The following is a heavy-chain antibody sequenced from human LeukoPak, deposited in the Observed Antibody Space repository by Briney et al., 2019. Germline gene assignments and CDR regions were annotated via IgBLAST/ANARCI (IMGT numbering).Heavy chain of an antibody. CDR3: ARDRLTVAGTTSFDY. Sequence: ASVKVSCKASGYTFTSYGIGWVRQAPGQGLEWMGWISAYDGNTNYAQKLQGRVTMTTDTSTSTAYMELRSLRSDDTAVYYCARDRLTVAGTTSFDYWGQGTLVTVSS. D-gene: IGHD1-7*01. V-gene: IGHV1-18*01. CDR1: GYTFTSYG. J-gene: IGHJ4*02. CDR2: ISAYDGNT.